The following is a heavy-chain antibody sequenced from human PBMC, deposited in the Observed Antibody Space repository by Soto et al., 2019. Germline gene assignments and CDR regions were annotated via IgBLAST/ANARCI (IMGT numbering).Heavy chain of an antibody. CDR3: TRLVRHDYGDYESRGDAFDI. Sequence: GGSLRLSCAASGFTFSGSAMHWVRQASGKGLEWVGRIRSKANSYATAYAASVKGRFTISRDDSKNTAYLQMNSLKTEDTAVYYCTRLVRHDYGDYESRGDAFDIWGQGTMVTVSS. D-gene: IGHD4-17*01. V-gene: IGHV3-73*01. CDR1: GFTFSGSA. J-gene: IGHJ3*02. CDR2: IRSKANSYAT.